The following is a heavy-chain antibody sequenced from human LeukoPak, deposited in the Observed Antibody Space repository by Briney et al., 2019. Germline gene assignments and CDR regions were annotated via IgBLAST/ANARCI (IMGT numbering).Heavy chain of an antibody. J-gene: IGHJ4*02. CDR1: GYTLTELS. CDR3: ATVGSYDSSGYYPL. V-gene: IGHV1-24*01. CDR2: FDPEDGET. Sequence: GASVKVSCKVSGYTLTELSMHWVRQAPGKGLEWMGGFDPEDGETIYAQKFQGRVTMTEDTSTDTAYMALSSLRSEDTAVYYCATVGSYDSSGYYPLWDQGTLVTVSS. D-gene: IGHD3-22*01.